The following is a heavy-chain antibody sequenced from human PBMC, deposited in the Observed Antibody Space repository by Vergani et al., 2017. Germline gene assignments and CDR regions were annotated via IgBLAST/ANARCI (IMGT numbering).Heavy chain of an antibody. Sequence: EVQLVESGGGLVQPGRSLRLSCAASGFTFDDYAMHWVRQAPGKGLEWVSGISWNSGSIGYADSVKGRFTISRDNAKNSLYLQMNSLRAEDTALYYCAKVSSGSLSPYFDYWGQGTLVTVSS. J-gene: IGHJ4*02. V-gene: IGHV3-9*01. CDR2: ISWNSGSI. CDR3: AKVSSGSLSPYFDY. D-gene: IGHD1-26*01. CDR1: GFTFDDYA.